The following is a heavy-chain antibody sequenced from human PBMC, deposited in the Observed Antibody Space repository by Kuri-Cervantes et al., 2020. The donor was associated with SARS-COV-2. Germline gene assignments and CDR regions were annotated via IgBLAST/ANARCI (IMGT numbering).Heavy chain of an antibody. J-gene: IGHJ6*02. D-gene: IGHD2/OR15-2a*01. CDR3: ASGSASQFLDYFYAMDV. V-gene: IGHV3-66*01. CDR2: IFSDGIT. Sequence: GESLKISCAASGFNVSSTYMSWVRQAPGKGLEWVSIIFSDGITHYADFVKGRFTVSRDISKNTLYLQINSLRGEDTAVYYCASGSASQFLDYFYAMDVWGHGTTVTVSS. CDR1: GFNVSSTY.